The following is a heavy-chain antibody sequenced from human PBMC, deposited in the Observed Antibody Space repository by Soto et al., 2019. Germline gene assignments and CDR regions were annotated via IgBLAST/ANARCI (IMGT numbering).Heavy chain of an antibody. CDR1: GFTFSSYA. CDR2: FSAGGVST. J-gene: IGHJ6*02. D-gene: IGHD2-21*02. CDR3: AKEQAYCGGDCYSDYYYGLDV. V-gene: IGHV3-23*01. Sequence: PGGSLRLSCAASGFTFSSYAMNWVRQAPGRGPERVSAFSAGGVSTYYADSVKGRFTISRDNSKNMLYLQMNSLRAEDTAVYYCAKEQAYCGGDCYSDYYYGLDVWGQGTTVTVSS.